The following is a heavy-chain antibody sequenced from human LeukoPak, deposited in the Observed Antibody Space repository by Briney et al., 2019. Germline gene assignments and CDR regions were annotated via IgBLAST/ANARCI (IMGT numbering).Heavy chain of an antibody. V-gene: IGHV1-24*01. CDR1: GYTLTELS. D-gene: IGHD3/OR15-3a*01. CDR2: FDPEDGET. J-gene: IGHJ4*02. Sequence: ASVKVSCKVSGYTLTELSMHWVRQAPGKGLEWMGGFDPEDGETIYAQKFQGRVTMTEHTSTDTANMELSSLRSEDTAMYCCATSKTDWTQDYYFDYWGQGTLVTVSS. CDR3: ATSKTDWTQDYYFDY.